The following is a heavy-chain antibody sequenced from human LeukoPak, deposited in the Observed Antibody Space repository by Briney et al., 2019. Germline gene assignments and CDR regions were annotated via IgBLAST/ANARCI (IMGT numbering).Heavy chain of an antibody. CDR3: ARIGYSSSSLDF. D-gene: IGHD6-6*01. Sequence: PGGSLRLSCAASGFSLSSYTMSWVRQAPGKGLEWVAGISSSGVGTYYADSVKGRFTISRDNSKNSLYLQMNSLRAEDTAVYNCARIGYSSSSLDFWGRGTLVTVSS. CDR2: ISSSGVGT. CDR1: GFSLSSYT. V-gene: IGHV3-23*01. J-gene: IGHJ4*02.